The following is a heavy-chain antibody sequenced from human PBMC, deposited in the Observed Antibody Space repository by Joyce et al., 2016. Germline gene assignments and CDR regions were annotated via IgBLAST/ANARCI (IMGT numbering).Heavy chain of an antibody. D-gene: IGHD6-19*01. CDR3: AKPGVAVAGTLGWFDP. Sequence: QVQLVQSGTEVKKPEASVKVSCQASGYTFSTFGITWGRQAPGQGLEWMGWISDNNGNTDFAQKFRGRRTVTTDTSTSTADMELRGLGSDDTAVYYCAKPGVAVAGTLGWFDPWGQGTLVTVSS. J-gene: IGHJ5*02. V-gene: IGHV1-18*04. CDR2: ISDNNGNT. CDR1: GYTFSTFG.